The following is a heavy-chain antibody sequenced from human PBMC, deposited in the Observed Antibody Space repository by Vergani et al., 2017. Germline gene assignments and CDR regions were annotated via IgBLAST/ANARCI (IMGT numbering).Heavy chain of an antibody. J-gene: IGHJ4*02. Sequence: EVRLLESGGDLVQPGGSLRLSCTTSGFAFSELAMHWVRQTPGKGLEWISVISTRSDNTYYSDFVRGRFTISRDDSRNTLYLHLNSLRAEDTAIYYCANKSTSCTPTHCHITIVQGVAWDSWGQGTLVTVSS. CDR1: GFAFSELA. V-gene: IGHV3-23*01. CDR3: ANKSTSCTPTHCHITIVQGVAWDS. CDR2: ISTRSDNT. D-gene: IGHD3-10*01.